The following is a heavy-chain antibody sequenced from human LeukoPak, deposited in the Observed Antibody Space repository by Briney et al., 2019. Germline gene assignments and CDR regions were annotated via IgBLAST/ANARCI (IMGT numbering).Heavy chain of an antibody. CDR2: IKEDGSEK. D-gene: IGHD6-13*01. Sequence: PGGSLRLSCASSVFTFSNYWMSWVRQAPGQGLEWVANIKEDGSEKDYVDSVKGRFTISRDNAKNSLYLQMNSLRAEDTAIYYCARDWGAAGLWDYWGQGTLVTVSS. V-gene: IGHV3-7*05. CDR1: VFTFSNYW. J-gene: IGHJ4*02. CDR3: ARDWGAAGLWDY.